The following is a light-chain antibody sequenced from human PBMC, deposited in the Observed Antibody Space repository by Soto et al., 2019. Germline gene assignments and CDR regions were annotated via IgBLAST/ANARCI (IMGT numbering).Light chain of an antibody. CDR1: SSDVGGYNY. J-gene: IGLJ1*01. V-gene: IGLV2-14*01. Sequence: QSVLTQPASVSGSPGQSITISCTGTSSDVGGYNYVSWYQQHPGKAPKLMIYEVSNRPSGVSNRFSGSKSGNTASLTISGIQAEDEADYYCSSYTRSDRVFGTGAKLTVL. CDR2: EVS. CDR3: SSYTRSDRV.